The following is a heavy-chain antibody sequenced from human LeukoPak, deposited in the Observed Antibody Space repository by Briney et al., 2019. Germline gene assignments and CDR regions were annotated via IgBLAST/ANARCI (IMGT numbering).Heavy chain of an antibody. CDR2: MNPNSGNT. CDR1: GYTFTNHA. CDR3: ARGFIAAAVDY. Sequence: ASVKVSCKASGYTFTNHAVTWVRQATGQGLEWMGWMNPNSGNTGYAQKFQGRVTMTRNTSISTAYMELSSLRSEDTAVYYCARGFIAAAVDYWGQGTLVTVSS. J-gene: IGHJ4*02. V-gene: IGHV1-8*02. D-gene: IGHD6-13*01.